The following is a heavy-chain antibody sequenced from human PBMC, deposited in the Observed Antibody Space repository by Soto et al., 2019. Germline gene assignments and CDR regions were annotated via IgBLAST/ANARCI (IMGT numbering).Heavy chain of an antibody. V-gene: IGHV3-30*18. CDR3: AKCEGRYYYYGMDV. Sequence: PGGSLRLSCAASGFTFSSYGMHWVRQAPGKGLEWVAVISYDGSSKYYADSVKGRFTISRDNSKNTLYLQMNSLRAEDTAVYYCAKCEGRYYYYGMDVWGQGTTVTVSS. J-gene: IGHJ6*02. CDR2: ISYDGSSK. D-gene: IGHD1-26*01. CDR1: GFTFSSYG.